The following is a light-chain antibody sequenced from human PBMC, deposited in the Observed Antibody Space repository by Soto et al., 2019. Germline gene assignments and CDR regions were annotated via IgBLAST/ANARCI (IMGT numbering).Light chain of an antibody. J-gene: IGLJ3*02. CDR1: SSDIGSYNL. CDR2: EVN. V-gene: IGLV2-23*02. CDR3: CSYASSSPWV. Sequence: QSALTQPASESGSPGQSITISCTGSSSDIGSYNLVSWYQQHPGKAPKLIIYEVNKRPSGISTRFSASKSGNTASLTISGLQAEDEADYHCCSYASSSPWVFGGGTKLTVL.